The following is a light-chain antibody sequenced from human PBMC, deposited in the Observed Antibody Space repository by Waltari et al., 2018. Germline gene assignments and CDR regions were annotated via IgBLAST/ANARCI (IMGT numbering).Light chain of an antibody. CDR3: QQRSKSFT. V-gene: IGKV3-11*01. J-gene: IGKJ3*01. Sequence: EVVLQQSLATLSLSPGDSATLSCRASQSISSYLAWYQQKPGQAPRLLSYDASTRATRIPARFSGSGSVTEFTLTISSLEPEDFAIYYCQQRSKSFTFGPGTKVDMK. CDR1: QSISSY. CDR2: DAS.